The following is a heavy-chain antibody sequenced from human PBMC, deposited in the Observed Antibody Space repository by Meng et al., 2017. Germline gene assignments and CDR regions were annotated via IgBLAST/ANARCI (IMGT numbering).Heavy chain of an antibody. J-gene: IGHJ4*02. V-gene: IGHV3-30*04. CDR2: ISYDGSNK. CDR3: ARKILPHGSGTGGFDY. D-gene: IGHD3-10*01. Sequence: GESLKISCAASGFTFSSYAMHWVRQAPGKGLEWVAVISYDGSNKYYADSVKGRFTISRDNSKNTLYLQMNSLRAEDTAVYYCARKILPHGSGTGGFDYWGQGTLVTVSS. CDR1: GFTFSSYA.